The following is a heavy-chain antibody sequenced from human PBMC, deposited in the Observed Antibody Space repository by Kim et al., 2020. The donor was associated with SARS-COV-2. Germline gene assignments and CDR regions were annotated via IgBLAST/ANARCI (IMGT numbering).Heavy chain of an antibody. CDR3: AKERRKYCSGGSCHLEY. J-gene: IGHJ4*02. V-gene: IGHV3-33*06. Sequence: KGRLTTSRDNAKNTLYRQMNNLRAEDTAVYYCAKERRKYCSGGSCHLEYWGQGTLVTVSS. D-gene: IGHD2-15*01.